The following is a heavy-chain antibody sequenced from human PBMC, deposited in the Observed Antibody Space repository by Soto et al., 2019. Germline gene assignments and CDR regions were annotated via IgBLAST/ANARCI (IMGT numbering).Heavy chain of an antibody. D-gene: IGHD5-12*01. Sequence: SETLSLTCAVYGGSFSGYYWSWIRQPPGKGLEWIGEINHSGSTNYNPSLKSRVTISVDTSKNQFSLKLSSGTAADTAVYYCARGCCGYDWGDGTTDCYYYMDVWGKGTTVTVSS. J-gene: IGHJ6*03. V-gene: IGHV4-34*01. CDR3: ARGCCGYDWGDGTTDCYYYMDV. CDR2: INHSGST. CDR1: GGSFSGYY.